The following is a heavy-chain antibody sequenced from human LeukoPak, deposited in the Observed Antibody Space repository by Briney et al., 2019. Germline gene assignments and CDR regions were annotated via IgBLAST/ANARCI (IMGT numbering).Heavy chain of an antibody. V-gene: IGHV3-21*04. CDR3: ARHRVGAIDY. D-gene: IGHD1-26*01. J-gene: IGHJ4*02. CDR1: GFTFSSYS. Sequence: AGGSLRLSCAASGFTFSSYSMNWVRQAPGKGLEWVSSISSSSSYIYYADSVKGRFTISRDNSKNTLYLQMNSLRAEDTAVYYCARHRVGAIDYWGQGTLVTVSS. CDR2: ISSSSSYI.